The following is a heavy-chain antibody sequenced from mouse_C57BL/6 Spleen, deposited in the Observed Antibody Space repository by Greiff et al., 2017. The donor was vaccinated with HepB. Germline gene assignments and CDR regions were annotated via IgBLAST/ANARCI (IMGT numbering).Heavy chain of an antibody. Sequence: EVQLQQSGPELVKPGASVKISCKASGYSFTGYYMHWVKQSHGNILDWIGYIYPYNGVSSYNQKFKGKATLTVDKSSSTAYMELRSLTSEDSAVYYFARRGIYDDYDEESYAMDYWGQGTSVTVSS. CDR3: ARRGIYDDYDEESYAMDY. CDR1: GYSFTGYY. J-gene: IGHJ4*01. V-gene: IGHV1-31*01. D-gene: IGHD2-4*01. CDR2: IYPYNGVS.